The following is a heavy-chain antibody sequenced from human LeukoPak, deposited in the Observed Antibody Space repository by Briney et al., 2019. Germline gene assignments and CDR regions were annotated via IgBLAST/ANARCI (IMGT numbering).Heavy chain of an antibody. J-gene: IGHJ6*02. Sequence: GGSLRLSCAASGFTFSGYWMHWVRQAPGKGLVWVSRINSDGSSTSYADSVKGRFTISRDNAKNTLYLQMNSLRAEDTAVYYCARDRYGSGSYSAYYYGMDVWGQGTTVTVSS. V-gene: IGHV3-74*01. CDR3: ARDRYGSGSYSAYYYGMDV. CDR2: INSDGSST. D-gene: IGHD3-10*01. CDR1: GFTFSGYW.